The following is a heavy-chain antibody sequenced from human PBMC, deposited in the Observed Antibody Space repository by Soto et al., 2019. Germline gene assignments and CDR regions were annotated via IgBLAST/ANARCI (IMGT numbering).Heavy chain of an antibody. CDR2: INSDGSST. V-gene: IGHV3-74*01. CDR1: GSTFSNDL. J-gene: IGHJ6*02. Sequence: EVQLVESGGGLLQPGGSLRLSCAVSGSTFSNDLMHWVRQAPGKGLVWGSHINSDGSSTNYADFVKGRFTIARDNAKNTVYLQMNSLRAEDTAVYYCARDRSYSLDVWGQGTTVTVSS. CDR3: ARDRSYSLDV.